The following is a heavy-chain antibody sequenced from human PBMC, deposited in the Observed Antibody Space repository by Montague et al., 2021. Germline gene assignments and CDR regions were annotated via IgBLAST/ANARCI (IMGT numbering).Heavy chain of an antibody. D-gene: IGHD6-13*01. CDR1: GASITSNIYY. CDR3: ARAFSSWYVGWFDP. V-gene: IGHV4-39*07. Sequence: SETLSLTCTVSGASITSNIYYWGWIRQSPGKGLEWIGSIYYSGNSFYQPSLKSRITMAVDTSKNQFSLKLSSVTAADTAIYYCARAFSSWYVGWFDPWGQGTLVTVSS. J-gene: IGHJ5*02. CDR2: IYYSGNS.